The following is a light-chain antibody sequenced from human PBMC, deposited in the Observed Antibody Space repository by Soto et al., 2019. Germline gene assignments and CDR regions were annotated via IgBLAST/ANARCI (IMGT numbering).Light chain of an antibody. Sequence: DIVMTRSPLSLSVTPGEPASISCRSSQSLLHRSGYNYLDWYLQKPGQSPQLLIYLGSNQTSGGCDRFCGSGSGTDFTLKISRVRAEDVGLYFCMQALQTLWTFGQGTKVDIK. J-gene: IGKJ1*01. CDR3: MQALQTLWT. CDR2: LGS. CDR1: QSLLHRSGYNY. V-gene: IGKV2-28*01.